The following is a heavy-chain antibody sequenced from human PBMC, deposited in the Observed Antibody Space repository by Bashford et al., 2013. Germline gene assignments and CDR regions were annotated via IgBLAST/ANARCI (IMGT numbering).Heavy chain of an antibody. Sequence: HSSETLSLTCAVYGGSFSGYYWSWIRQPPGKGLEWVSAISGSGGSTYYADSVKGRFTISRDNSKNTLYLQMNSLRADDTAIYYCAKDRGCSTTSCFLGVFEYWGQGTLVTVSS. J-gene: IGHJ4*02. CDR3: AKDRGCSTTSCFLGVFEY. V-gene: IGHV3-23*01. CDR2: ISGSGGST. D-gene: IGHD2-2*01. CDR1: GGSFSGYY.